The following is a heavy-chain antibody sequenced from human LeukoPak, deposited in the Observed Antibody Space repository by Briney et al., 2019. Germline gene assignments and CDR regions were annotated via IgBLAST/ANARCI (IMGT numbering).Heavy chain of an antibody. D-gene: IGHD3-10*01. CDR1: GGSISSSSYY. CDR3: ARDPMVRGVIGY. Sequence: PSETLSLTCTASGGSISSSSYYWGWIRQPPGKGLEWIGSIYYSGSTYYNPSLKSRVTISVDTSKNQFSLKLSSVTAADTAVYYCARDPMVRGVIGYWGQGTLVTVSS. V-gene: IGHV4-39*01. CDR2: IYYSGST. J-gene: IGHJ4*02.